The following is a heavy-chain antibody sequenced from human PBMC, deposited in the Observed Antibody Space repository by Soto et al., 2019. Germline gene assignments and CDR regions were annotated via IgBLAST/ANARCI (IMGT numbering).Heavy chain of an antibody. Sequence: PSETLSLTCTVSGGSISSSSYYWGWIRQPPGKGLEWIGSIYYSGSTYYNPSLKSRVTTSVDTSKNQFSLKLSSVTAADTAVYYCARPIIVATIGAFDIWGQGTMVTVSS. V-gene: IGHV4-39*01. CDR1: GGSISSSSYY. J-gene: IGHJ3*02. CDR3: ARPIIVATIGAFDI. D-gene: IGHD5-12*01. CDR2: IYYSGST.